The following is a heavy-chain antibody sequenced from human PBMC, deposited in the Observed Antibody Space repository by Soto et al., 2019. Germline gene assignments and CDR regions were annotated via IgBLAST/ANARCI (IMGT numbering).Heavy chain of an antibody. CDR1: GGSISGTSYF. J-gene: IGHJ1*01. CDR2: IYYGGSA. V-gene: IGHV4-39*01. D-gene: IGHD4-17*01. CDR3: ARDYGEFNY. Sequence: SETLSPTCTVSGGSISGTSYFWGWVRQSPGKGLEWIGSIYYGGSAHYNPSLKGRVTITMDTSKNQFSLQLTSMTATDTAIYFCARDYGEFNYWGQGIPVTVSS.